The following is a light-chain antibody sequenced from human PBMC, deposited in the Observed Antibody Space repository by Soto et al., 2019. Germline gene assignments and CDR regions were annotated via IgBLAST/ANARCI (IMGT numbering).Light chain of an antibody. CDR1: QTISSW. Sequence: DIPMTQSPSTLSGSVGDRVTITCRASQTISSWLAWYQQKPGKAPKLLIYKASTLKSGVPSRFSGCGSGTEFTLTVSSLQPDDFATYYCQHYNSYPEAFGQGTKVELK. V-gene: IGKV1-5*03. J-gene: IGKJ1*01. CDR3: QHYNSYPEA. CDR2: KAS.